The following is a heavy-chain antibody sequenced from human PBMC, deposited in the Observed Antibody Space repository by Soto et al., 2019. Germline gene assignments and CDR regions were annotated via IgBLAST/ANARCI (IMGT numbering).Heavy chain of an antibody. J-gene: IGHJ3*02. V-gene: IGHV3-64*04. D-gene: IGHD2-15*01. CDR2: ISSNGGST. Sequence: PGGSLRLSCSASGFTFSSYAMHWVRQAPGKGLEYVSAISSNGGSTYYADSVKGRFTISRDNSKNTLYLQMNSLGAEDTAAYYCAPHVSCSGGSCQYDAFAIRGQGTMVTVSS. CDR1: GFTFSSYA. CDR3: APHVSCSGGSCQYDAFAI.